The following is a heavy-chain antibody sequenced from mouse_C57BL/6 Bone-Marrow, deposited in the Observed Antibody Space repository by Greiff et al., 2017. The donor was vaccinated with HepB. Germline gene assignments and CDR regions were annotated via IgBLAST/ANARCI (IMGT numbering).Heavy chain of an antibody. CDR3: ARSRGYSYYFDY. CDR2: IYPGSGST. J-gene: IGHJ2*01. CDR1: GYTFTSYW. D-gene: IGHD3-1*01. V-gene: IGHV1-55*01. Sequence: VQLQQSGAELVKPGASVKMSCKASGYTFTSYWITWVKQRPGQGLEWIGDIYPGSGSTTYNEKFKSKATLTVDTSSSTAYMQLSSLTSEDSAVYYCARSRGYSYYFDYWGQGTTLTVSS.